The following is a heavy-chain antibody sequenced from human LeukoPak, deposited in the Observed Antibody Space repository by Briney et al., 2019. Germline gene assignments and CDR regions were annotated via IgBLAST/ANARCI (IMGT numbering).Heavy chain of an antibody. D-gene: IGHD1-1*01. CDR2: ISYDGSNK. CDR3: ARDLEIGSSSYYFDH. CDR1: GFTFSSYG. J-gene: IGHJ4*02. Sequence: GGSLRLSCAASGFTFSSYGMHWVRQAPGKGLEWVAVISYDGSNKYYADSVKGRFTISRDNSKNTLYLQVNSLRAEDTAMYYCARDLEIGSSSYYFDHWGQGTLVTVSS. V-gene: IGHV3-30*03.